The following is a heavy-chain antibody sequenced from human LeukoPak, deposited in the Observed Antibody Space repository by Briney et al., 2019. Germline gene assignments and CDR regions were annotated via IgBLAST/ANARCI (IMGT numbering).Heavy chain of an antibody. CDR1: GFTFSSYA. D-gene: IGHD2-15*01. CDR2: ISGSGGST. Sequence: GGSLRLSCAASGFTFSSYAMSWVRQAPGKGLEWVSAISGSGGSTYYADSVKGRFTISRDNSKNTLYLQMNSLRAEDTAVYYCAKDTYCSGGSCTEASYYYYMDVWGKGTTVTISS. V-gene: IGHV3-23*01. CDR3: AKDTYCSGGSCTEASYYYYMDV. J-gene: IGHJ6*03.